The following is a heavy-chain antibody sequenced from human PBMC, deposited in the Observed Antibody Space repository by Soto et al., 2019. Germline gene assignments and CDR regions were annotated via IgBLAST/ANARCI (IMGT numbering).Heavy chain of an antibody. V-gene: IGHV5-51*01. CDR3: ARRRLWSGYLDDYYYYYGMDV. J-gene: IGHJ6*02. CDR1: GYSFTSYW. D-gene: IGHD3-3*01. Sequence: SLKISCKGSGYSFTSYWIGWVRQMPGKGLEWMGIIYPGDSDTRYSPSFQGQVTISADKSISTAYLQWSSLKASDTAMYYCARRRLWSGYLDDYYYYYGMDVWGQGTTVTVSS. CDR2: IYPGDSDT.